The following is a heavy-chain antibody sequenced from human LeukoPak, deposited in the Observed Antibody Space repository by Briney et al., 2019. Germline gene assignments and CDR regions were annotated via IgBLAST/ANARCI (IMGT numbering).Heavy chain of an antibody. CDR2: IFHSGST. D-gene: IGHD7-27*01. CDR3: ATTFNWAFDY. J-gene: IGHJ4*02. Sequence: SGTLSLTCAVSGGSISSSNWWSWVRQPPGKGLGFIGEIFHSGSTNYSPSLKSRVTLSVDKSKNQFSLKLTSVTAADTAVYYCATTFNWAFDYWGQGTLVTVSS. V-gene: IGHV4-4*02. CDR1: GGSISSSNW.